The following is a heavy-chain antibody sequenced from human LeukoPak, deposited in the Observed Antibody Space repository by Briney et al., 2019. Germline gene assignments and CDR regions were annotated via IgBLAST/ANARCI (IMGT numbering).Heavy chain of an antibody. D-gene: IGHD3-10*01. CDR1: GFTFSSYG. Sequence: GGSLRLSCAASGFTFSSYGMHWFRQAPGKGLEWVAFIRYDGSNKYYADSVKGRLTISRDNSKNTLWLQMNSLRAEDTAVYYCAKGARFFYYGSIFWGQGTLVTVSS. CDR2: IRYDGSNK. V-gene: IGHV3-30*02. CDR3: AKGARFFYYGSIF. J-gene: IGHJ4*02.